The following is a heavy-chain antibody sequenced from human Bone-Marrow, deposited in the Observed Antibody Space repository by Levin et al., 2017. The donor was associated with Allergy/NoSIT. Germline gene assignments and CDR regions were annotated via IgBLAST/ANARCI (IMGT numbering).Heavy chain of an antibody. CDR3: ARNNWGIDY. CDR1: GFTFSDYW. Sequence: GESLKISCAVSGFTFSDYWMHWVRQAPGKGLVWVSRISNNGDVRSYADSVRGRFTISRDNAKNMVYLHMDSLRVDDTAVYYCARNNWGIDYWGQGTLVTVSS. D-gene: IGHD7-27*01. V-gene: IGHV3-74*01. J-gene: IGHJ4*02. CDR2: ISNNGDVR.